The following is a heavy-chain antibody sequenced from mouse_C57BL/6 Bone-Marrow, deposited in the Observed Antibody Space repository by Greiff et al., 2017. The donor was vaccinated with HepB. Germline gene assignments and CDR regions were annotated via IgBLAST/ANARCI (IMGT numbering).Heavy chain of an antibody. CDR1: GFTFSDYG. CDR2: ISSGSSTI. Sequence: DVMLVESGGGLVKPGGSLKLSCAASGFTFSDYGMHWVRQAPEKGLEWVAYISSGSSTIYYADTVKGRFTISRDNAKNTLFLQMTSLRSEDTAMYYCARPVWSYAMDYWGQGTSVTVSS. CDR3: ARPVWSYAMDY. D-gene: IGHD2-10*02. V-gene: IGHV5-17*01. J-gene: IGHJ4*01.